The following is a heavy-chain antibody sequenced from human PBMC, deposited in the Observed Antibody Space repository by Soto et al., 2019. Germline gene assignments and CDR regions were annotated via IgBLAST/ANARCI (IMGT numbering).Heavy chain of an antibody. CDR1: GYTFTGDY. J-gene: IGHJ3*02. D-gene: IGHD3-3*01. V-gene: IGHV1-2*02. Sequence: QVQLVQSGAEVKKPGASVKVSCKASGYTFTGDYIHWVRQAPGQGLEWMGWINPNTGSTSYAQKFQGRVTMTRDTSISTAYMELTSLRSDDTAVFYCARQGNYDMWSSAFDIWGQGTLVTVSS. CDR3: ARQGNYDMWSSAFDI. CDR2: INPNTGST.